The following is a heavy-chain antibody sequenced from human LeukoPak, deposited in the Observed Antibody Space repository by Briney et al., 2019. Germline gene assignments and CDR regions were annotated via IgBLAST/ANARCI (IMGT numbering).Heavy chain of an antibody. CDR3: VRGKWLRPVH. J-gene: IGHJ4*02. Sequence: TSETLSLTCTVSGGSISSYYWSWIRQPPGKGLEWIGYIYTSGSTNYNPSLKSRVTISVDTSKNQFSLKLSSVTAADTAVYYCVRGKWLRPVHWGQGTLVTVSS. CDR2: IYTSGST. CDR1: GGSISSYY. V-gene: IGHV4-4*09. D-gene: IGHD5-12*01.